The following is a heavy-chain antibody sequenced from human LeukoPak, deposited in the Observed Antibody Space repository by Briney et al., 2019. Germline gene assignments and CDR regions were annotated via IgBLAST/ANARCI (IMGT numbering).Heavy chain of an antibody. CDR2: ISYDGSNK. V-gene: IGHV3-30*18. D-gene: IGHD4-11*01. CDR3: AKDRRTTVTTSYLDY. Sequence: PGRSLRLSCAASGFTFSSYGMHWVRQAPGKGLEWVAVISYDGSNKYYADSVKGRFTISRDNSKNTLYLQVNSLRAEDTAVYYCAKDRRTTVTTSYLDYWGQGTLVTVSS. J-gene: IGHJ4*02. CDR1: GFTFSSYG.